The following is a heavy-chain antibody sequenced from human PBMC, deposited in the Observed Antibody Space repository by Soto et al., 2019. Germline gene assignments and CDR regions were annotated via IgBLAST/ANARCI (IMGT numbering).Heavy chain of an antibody. V-gene: IGHV3-33*01. CDR2: IWYDGSNQ. D-gene: IGHD6-19*01. J-gene: IGHJ4*02. Sequence: QVQLVESGGGEVQRGRSLRLSCAASGFTFSSYGMHWVRQAPGKGLEWVAIIWYDGSNQYYTDSVKGRFTISRDNSKNTLYLQMNSLRAEDTAVYYCARAWRGDSGGWCRLDYWGQGTPVTVSS. CDR3: ARAWRGDSGGWCRLDY. CDR1: GFTFSSYG.